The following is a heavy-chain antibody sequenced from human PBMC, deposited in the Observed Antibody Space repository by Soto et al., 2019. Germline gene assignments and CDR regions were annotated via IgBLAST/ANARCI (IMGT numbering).Heavy chain of an antibody. D-gene: IGHD3-10*01. CDR1: GFTFSSYW. CDR2: INSDGSST. CDR3: ARTRLPGVFDY. J-gene: IGHJ4*02. V-gene: IGHV3-74*01. Sequence: GGSLRLSCAASGFTFSSYWVHWVRQAPGKGLVWVSRINSDGSSTSYADSVKGRFTISRDNAKNTLYLQMNSLRAEDTAVYYCARTRLPGVFDYWGQGTLVTVSS.